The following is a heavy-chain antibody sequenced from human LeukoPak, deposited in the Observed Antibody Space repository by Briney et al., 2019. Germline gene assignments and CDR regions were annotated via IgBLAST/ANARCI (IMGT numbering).Heavy chain of an antibody. J-gene: IGHJ4*02. D-gene: IGHD3-22*01. CDR2: IYYSGST. CDR3: ARETDSRGYPTIDY. CDR1: GGSISSGGYY. V-gene: IGHV4-31*03. Sequence: SQTLSLTCTVSGGSISSGGYYGSWIRQHPGKGLEWSGYIYYSGSTYYSPSLKSRVTISVDTSKNQFSLKLSSVTAADTAVYSCARETDSRGYPTIDYWGQGTLVTVSS.